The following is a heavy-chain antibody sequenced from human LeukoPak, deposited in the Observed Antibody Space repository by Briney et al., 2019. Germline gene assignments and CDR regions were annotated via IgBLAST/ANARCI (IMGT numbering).Heavy chain of an antibody. CDR2: IYDTGST. CDR1: GASISRES. D-gene: IGHD2-21*02. J-gene: IGHJ6*03. V-gene: IGHV4-4*07. Sequence: KPSETLSLTCTVSGASISRESWTWIRQPAGKGLEWIGYIYDTGSTTYNPSLQSRLTMSVDTSKNQFSLKLTSVTAADTAVYYCARNGFRTYCGTGCYSGYMDVWGKGATVTVSS. CDR3: ARNGFRTYCGTGCYSGYMDV.